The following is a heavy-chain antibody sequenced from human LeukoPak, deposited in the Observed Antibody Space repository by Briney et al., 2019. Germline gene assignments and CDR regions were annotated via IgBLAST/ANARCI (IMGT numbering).Heavy chain of an antibody. CDR1: GGSFSGYY. J-gene: IGHJ4*02. D-gene: IGHD3-10*01. V-gene: IGHV4-59*10. CDR3: ARGPYYYGSGSEYYFDY. CDR2: IYTSGST. Sequence: SETLSLTCAVYGGSFSGYYWSWIRQPAGKGLEWIGRIYTSGSTNYNPSLKSRVTISLDTSKNQFSLKLSSVTAADTAVFYCARGPYYYGSGSEYYFDYWGQGTLVTVSS.